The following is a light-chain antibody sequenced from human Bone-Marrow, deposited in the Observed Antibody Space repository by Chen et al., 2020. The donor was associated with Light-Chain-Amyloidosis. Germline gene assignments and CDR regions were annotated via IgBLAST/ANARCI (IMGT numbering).Light chain of an antibody. V-gene: IGLV3-21*02. Sequence: SYVLTQPSSVSVAPGQTATIACGGNNIGSTSVHWYQQTPGQAPLLVVYDDSDRPSGIPERLSGANAGKTGTLTNSRVESGEEAEYYGQEWERRRDRPVYGGGSKLTV. CDR2: DDS. CDR3: QEWERRRDRPV. CDR1: NIGSTS. J-gene: IGLJ3*02.